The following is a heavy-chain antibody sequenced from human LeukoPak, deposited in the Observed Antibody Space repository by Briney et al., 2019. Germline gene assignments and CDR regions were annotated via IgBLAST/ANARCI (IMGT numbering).Heavy chain of an antibody. CDR1: GYSISSGYF. V-gene: IGHV4-38-2*02. D-gene: IGHD2-21*01. J-gene: IGHJ4*02. Sequence: PSGTLSLTCNVSGYSISSGYFWGWVRQAPGKGLEWIGSIYQRATVHYNPSLKSRVTISLDTSKNHFSLNLRSMQASDTAVYYCARAFCVGECFVLHIFFDSWGQGTLVTVSS. CDR2: IYQRATV. CDR3: ARAFCVGECFVLHIFFDS.